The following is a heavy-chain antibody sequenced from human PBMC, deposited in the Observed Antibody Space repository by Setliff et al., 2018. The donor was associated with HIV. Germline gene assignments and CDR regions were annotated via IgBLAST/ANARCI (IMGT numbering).Heavy chain of an antibody. V-gene: IGHV3-7*01. CDR1: GFTFSYFW. CDR2: IKHDGSET. D-gene: IGHD3-10*01. J-gene: IGHJ4*01. CDR3: ARDRGGSDYFDY. Sequence: GGSLRLSCTASGFTFSYFWMSWVRQSPGKGLEWVATIKHDGSETYYVDSVKGRFTISRDNAKNSLFLRINSLSAEDTGVFYCARDRGGSDYFDYWGHGTLVTVSS.